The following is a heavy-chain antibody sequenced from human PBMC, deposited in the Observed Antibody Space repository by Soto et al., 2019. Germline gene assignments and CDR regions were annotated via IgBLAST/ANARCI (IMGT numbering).Heavy chain of an antibody. J-gene: IGHJ4*02. CDR2: ISDTGGSA. CDR3: AKGHMTTVTTDFDY. CDR1: GFIFSDYA. D-gene: IGHD4-17*01. Sequence: EVHLLESGGGLVQPWGSLRLSCEGTGFIFSDYAMTWVRQAPGKGLEWVSLISDTGGSAYYTSSVKGRFTASRDNPKNKVYLQMNSLTVDDTAIYYCAKGHMTTVTTDFDYWGQGTLVTVSS. V-gene: IGHV3-23*01.